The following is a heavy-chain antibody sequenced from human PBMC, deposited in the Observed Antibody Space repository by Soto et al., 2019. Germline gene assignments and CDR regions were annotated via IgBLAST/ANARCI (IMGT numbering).Heavy chain of an antibody. D-gene: IGHD3-22*01. CDR3: ARGYYDRSGYFFEY. CDR1: GFTFSSYA. Sequence: EVQLLESGGGLVQPGGSLRLSCAASGFTFSSYAMSWVRQAPGKGLEWVSAISGSGGSTYYADSLKGRFTISRDNAKNSLYLQMNSLRVEDAAVYYCARGYYDRSGYFFEYWGQGTLVTVSS. V-gene: IGHV3-23*01. CDR2: ISGSGGST. J-gene: IGHJ4*02.